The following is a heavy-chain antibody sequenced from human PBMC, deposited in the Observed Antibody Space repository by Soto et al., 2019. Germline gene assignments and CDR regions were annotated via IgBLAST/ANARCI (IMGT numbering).Heavy chain of an antibody. Sequence: QVQLQESGPGLVKPSETLSLTCTVSGGSISSYYWSWIRQPPGKGLEWIGYIYYSGSTNYNPSLKSRVTIXXDXSXXQFSLKLSSVTAADTAVYYCASLGAGIVKYNWFDPWGQGTLVTVSS. J-gene: IGHJ5*02. D-gene: IGHD1-26*01. V-gene: IGHV4-59*01. CDR3: ASLGAGIVKYNWFDP. CDR2: IYYSGST. CDR1: GGSISSYY.